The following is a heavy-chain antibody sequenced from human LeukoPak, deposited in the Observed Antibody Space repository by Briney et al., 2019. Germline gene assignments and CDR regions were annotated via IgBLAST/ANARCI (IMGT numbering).Heavy chain of an antibody. CDR1: GFTFSSYA. CDR2: ILDSGYST. V-gene: IGHV3-23*01. CDR3: AKLGGHPLHNYYVGV. Sequence: GGSLRLSCAASGFTFSSYAMIWVRQAPGKGLEWVSGILDSGYSTYYANSVKGRLTISRDNSNNTLYLQMNSLRAEDTAVYYCAKLGGHPLHNYYVGVWGKGTTVAVSS. D-gene: IGHD3-16*01. J-gene: IGHJ6*03.